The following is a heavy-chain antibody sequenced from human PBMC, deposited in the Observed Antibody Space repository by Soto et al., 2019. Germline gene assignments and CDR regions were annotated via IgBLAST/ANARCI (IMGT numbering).Heavy chain of an antibody. CDR2: ISYDGSNK. CDR3: AKDRLGRGYSYSPDY. V-gene: IGHV3-30*18. J-gene: IGHJ4*02. D-gene: IGHD5-18*01. CDR1: GFTFSSYG. Sequence: QVQLVESGGGVVQPGRSLRLSCAASGFTFSSYGMHWVRQAPGKGLEWVAVISYDGSNKYYADSVKGRFTISRDNSKNTLYLQMNSLRAEDTAVYYCAKDRLGRGYSYSPDYWGQGTLVTVSS.